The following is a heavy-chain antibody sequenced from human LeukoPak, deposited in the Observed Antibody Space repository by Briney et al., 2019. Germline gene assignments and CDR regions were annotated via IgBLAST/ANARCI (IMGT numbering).Heavy chain of an antibody. CDR3: AKVVLGYCSGGSCPDY. V-gene: IGHV3-23*01. J-gene: IGHJ4*02. D-gene: IGHD2-15*01. CDR1: GFTFRSYG. Sequence: PGGSLRLSCAASGFTFRSYGMSWVRQAPGKGLEWVSGISGSGGSTYYADSVKGRFTISRDNSKNTLYLQMNSLRAEDTAVYYCAKVVLGYCSGGSCPDYWGQGTLVTVSS. CDR2: ISGSGGST.